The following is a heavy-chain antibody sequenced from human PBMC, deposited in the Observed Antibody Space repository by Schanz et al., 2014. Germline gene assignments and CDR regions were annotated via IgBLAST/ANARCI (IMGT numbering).Heavy chain of an antibody. D-gene: IGHD3-10*01. Sequence: QMQLVESGGGLVKPGGSLRLSCVASGFSFSDSFMSWIRQTPEKGLEWIAFMSHSGGVIYYAESVRGRFFISRDNAKNSLYLQMKSLRVDDTAVYYCVRDAGWAFGDYHGMDVWGQGTSXTVSS. J-gene: IGHJ6*02. CDR3: VRDAGWAFGDYHGMDV. CDR2: MSHSGGVI. V-gene: IGHV3-11*01. CDR1: GFSFSDSF.